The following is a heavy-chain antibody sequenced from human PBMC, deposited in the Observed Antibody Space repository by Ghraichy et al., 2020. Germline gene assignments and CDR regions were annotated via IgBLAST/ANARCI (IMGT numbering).Heavy chain of an antibody. CDR2: ITSSGRTI. Sequence: GGSLRLSCTASGFTFTSYEMNWVRQAPGKGLEWISYITSSGRTISYADSVKGRFTISRDNAKNALFLQMNSLRAEDTAVYYCWNFDYWGQGTLVTVSS. CDR1: GFTFTSYE. CDR3: WNFDY. J-gene: IGHJ4*02. V-gene: IGHV3-48*03. D-gene: IGHD1-1*01.